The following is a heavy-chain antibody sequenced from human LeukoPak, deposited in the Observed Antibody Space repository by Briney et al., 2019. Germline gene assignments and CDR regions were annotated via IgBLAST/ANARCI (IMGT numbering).Heavy chain of an antibody. V-gene: IGHV3-23*01. D-gene: IGHD1-1*01. Sequence: GGSLRLSCAASGFTFSNYVMGWVRQSSGKGLEWASAISGSGGSAYYADSVKGRFTISRDNSKNTLYLQMNSLRAEDTAVYYCAKETKRDPRFAYWGQGTLVTVSS. CDR2: ISGSGGSA. J-gene: IGHJ4*02. CDR1: GFTFSNYV. CDR3: AKETKRDPRFAY.